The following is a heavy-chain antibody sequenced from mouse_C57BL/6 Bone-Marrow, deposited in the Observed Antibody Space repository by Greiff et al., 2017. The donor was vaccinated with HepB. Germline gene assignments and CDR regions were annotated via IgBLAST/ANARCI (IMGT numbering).Heavy chain of an antibody. CDR2: ISSGSSTI. Sequence: VQLKESGGGLVKPGGSLKLSCAASGFTFSDYGMHWVRQAPEKGLEWVAYISSGSSTIYYADTVKGRFTISRDNAKNTLFLQMTSLRSEDTAMYYCARGDDFYAMDYWSQGTSVTVSS. J-gene: IGHJ4*01. V-gene: IGHV5-17*01. CDR1: GFTFSDYG. CDR3: ARGDDFYAMDY.